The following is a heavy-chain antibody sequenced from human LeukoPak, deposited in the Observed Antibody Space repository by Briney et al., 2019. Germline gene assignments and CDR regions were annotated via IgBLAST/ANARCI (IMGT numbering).Heavy chain of an antibody. CDR3: AKGYYDYVWGSYYFDY. CDR1: GFTFSSYA. CDR2: INGSGGST. D-gene: IGHD3-16*01. V-gene: IGHV3-23*01. J-gene: IGHJ4*02. Sequence: GGSLRLSCAASGFTFSSYAMSWVRQAPGKGLEWVSAINGSGGSTYYADSVKGRFTISRDNSKNTLYLQVNSLRAEDTAVYYCAKGYYDYVWGSYYFDYWGQGTLVTVSS.